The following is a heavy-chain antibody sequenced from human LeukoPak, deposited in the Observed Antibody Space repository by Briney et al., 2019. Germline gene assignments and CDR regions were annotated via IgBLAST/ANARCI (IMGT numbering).Heavy chain of an antibody. D-gene: IGHD1-26*01. CDR1: GFTFSSYS. CDR3: ARVLQYGIDFDY. V-gene: IGHV3-21*01. CDR2: ISSSSSYI. J-gene: IGHJ4*02. Sequence: GGSLRPSCAASGFTFSSYSINWVRQAPGKGLEWVSSISSSSSYIYYADSVKGRFTISRDNAKNSLYLQMNSLRAEDTAVYYCARVLQYGIDFDYWGQGTLVTVSS.